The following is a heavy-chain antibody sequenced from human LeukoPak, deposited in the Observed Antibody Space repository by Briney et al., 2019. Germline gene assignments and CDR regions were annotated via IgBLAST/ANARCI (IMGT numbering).Heavy chain of an antibody. CDR3: ARAGLELDFFDY. V-gene: IGHV3-33*01. CDR1: GFTFSSYG. D-gene: IGHD1-7*01. J-gene: IGHJ4*02. CDR2: IWYDGSNK. Sequence: GGSLRLSCAASGFTFSSYGMHWVRQAPGKGLEWVAVIWYDGSNKYYADSVKGRFTISRDNSKNTLYLQMNSLRAEDTPVYYCARAGLELDFFDYWGQGTLVTVSS.